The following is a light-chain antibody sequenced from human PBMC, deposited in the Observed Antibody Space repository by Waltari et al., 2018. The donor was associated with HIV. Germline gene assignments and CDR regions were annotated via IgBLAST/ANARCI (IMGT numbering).Light chain of an antibody. Sequence: QSALTQPASVSGSLGQSITISCTGTSSDIGSYNLVSWYQQYPGKAPKVIIYEVNKWPSGVSHRFSGFKAANTASLTISGLQAEDEADYYCCSYAGSPTFVIFGGGNKVTVL. V-gene: IGLV2-23*02. CDR2: EVN. J-gene: IGLJ2*01. CDR3: CSYAGSPTFVI. CDR1: SSDIGSYNL.